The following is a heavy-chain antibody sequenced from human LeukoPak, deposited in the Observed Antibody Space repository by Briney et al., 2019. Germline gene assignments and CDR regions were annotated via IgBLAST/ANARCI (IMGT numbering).Heavy chain of an antibody. CDR2: INHSGST. Sequence: SATQSLTCAVYGGSFSGYYWSGIRQPPGKGLDWIGEINHSGSTNYNPSLKSRVTISVDASKNQFSLKLSSVTAADTAVYYCARGPRRIVVVPAETRRWFDPWGQGTLVTVSS. V-gene: IGHV4-34*01. CDR3: ARGPRRIVVVPAETRRWFDP. CDR1: GGSFSGYY. J-gene: IGHJ5*02. D-gene: IGHD2-2*01.